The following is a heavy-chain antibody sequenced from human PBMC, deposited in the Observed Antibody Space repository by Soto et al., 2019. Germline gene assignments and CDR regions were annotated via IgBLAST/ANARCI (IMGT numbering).Heavy chain of an antibody. D-gene: IGHD5-12*01. V-gene: IGHV1-8*01. CDR1: GYTFTSYD. Sequence: ASVKVSCKASGYTFTSYDINWVRQATGQGLEWMGWMNPNSGYTGYAQKFQGRVTITRNTSISTAYMELSSLRSEDTAVYYCARGIDSGYDYYYYYGMDVWGQGTTVTVSS. CDR2: MNPNSGYT. CDR3: ARGIDSGYDYYYYYGMDV. J-gene: IGHJ6*02.